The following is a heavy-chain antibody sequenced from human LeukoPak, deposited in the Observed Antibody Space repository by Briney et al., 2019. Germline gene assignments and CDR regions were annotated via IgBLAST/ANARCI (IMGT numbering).Heavy chain of an antibody. J-gene: IGHJ4*02. Sequence: SETLSLTCAVYGGSFSGYYWSWIRHPPRKGLEWIGEINHSGSTNYNPSLKSRVTISVETSKNQFSLKLSSVTAADTAVYYCARTAKYYYGSETYYFFDYWGQGTLVTVSS. CDR1: GGSFSGYY. CDR2: INHSGST. CDR3: ARTAKYYYGSETYYFFDY. V-gene: IGHV4-34*01. D-gene: IGHD3-10*01.